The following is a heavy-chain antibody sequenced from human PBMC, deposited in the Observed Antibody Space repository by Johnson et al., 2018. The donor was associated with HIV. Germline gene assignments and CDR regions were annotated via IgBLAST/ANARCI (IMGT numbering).Heavy chain of an antibody. D-gene: IGHD6-19*01. CDR1: GFTFSSYA. J-gene: IGHJ3*02. V-gene: IGHV3-7*01. CDR2: IKQDGREK. CDR3: AKALAVATLLNAFDI. Sequence: VQLVESGGGVLRPGGSLRLSCAASGFTFSSYAMHWVRQAPGKGLEWVANIKQDGREKYYVDSVKGRFTISRDNTNNLLYLQMNSLRAEDTAVYFCAKALAVATLLNAFDIWGQGTMVTVSS.